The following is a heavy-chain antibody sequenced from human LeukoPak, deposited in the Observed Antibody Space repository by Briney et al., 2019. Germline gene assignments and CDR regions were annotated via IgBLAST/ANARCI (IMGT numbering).Heavy chain of an antibody. D-gene: IGHD1-7*01. CDR3: ARERQGTEFDY. V-gene: IGHV3-48*03. J-gene: IGHJ4*02. Sequence: GGSLRLSCAASGFXFSSYEMNWVRQAPGKGLEWVSYISSSGSTIYYADSVKGRFTISRDNAKNSLYLQMNSLRAEDTAVYYCARERQGTEFDYWGQGTLVTVSS. CDR2: ISSSGSTI. CDR1: GFXFSSYE.